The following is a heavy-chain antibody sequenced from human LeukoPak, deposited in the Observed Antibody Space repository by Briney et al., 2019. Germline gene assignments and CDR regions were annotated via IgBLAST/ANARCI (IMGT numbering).Heavy chain of an antibody. J-gene: IGHJ6*04. V-gene: IGHV3-48*03. CDR2: ISSSGSTI. CDR3: AREKTVLLWFGESNYGMDV. Sequence: GGSLRLPCAASGFTFSSYEMNWVRQAPGKGLEWVSYISSSGSTIYYADSVKGRFTISRDNARNSLYLQMNSLRAEDTAVYYCAREKTVLLWFGESNYGMDVWGKGTTVTVSS. D-gene: IGHD3-10*01. CDR1: GFTFSSYE.